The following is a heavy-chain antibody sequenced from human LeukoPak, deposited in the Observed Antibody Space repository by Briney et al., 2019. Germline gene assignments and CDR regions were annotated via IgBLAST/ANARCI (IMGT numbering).Heavy chain of an antibody. V-gene: IGHV3-73*01. CDR1: GFIFSGSD. J-gene: IGHJ4*02. Sequence: GGSLRLSCAASGFIFSGSDMHWVRQASGKGLEWVGRITTKANNYATAYGASVKGKFTISRDDSENTAYLQMNSLKTEDTAVYYCTTYRSGHYWGQGTLVTVSS. CDR2: ITTKANNYAT. D-gene: IGHD6-19*01. CDR3: TTYRSGHY.